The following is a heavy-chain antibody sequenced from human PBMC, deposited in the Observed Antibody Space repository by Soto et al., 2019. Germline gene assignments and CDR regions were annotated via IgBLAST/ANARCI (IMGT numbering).Heavy chain of an antibody. V-gene: IGHV1-18*01. CDR1: GYTFASYA. Sequence: ASVKVSCKACGYTFASYAISWMRQAPGQGLEWMGWISAYNGNTNYAQKLQGRVTMTTDTSTSTAYMELRSLRSDDTAVYYCARDPPPPDYWGQGTLVTVSS. CDR2: ISAYNGNT. J-gene: IGHJ4*02. CDR3: ARDPPPPDY.